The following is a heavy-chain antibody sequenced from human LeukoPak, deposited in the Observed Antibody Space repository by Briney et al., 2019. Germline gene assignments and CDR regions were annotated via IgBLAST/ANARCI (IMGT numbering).Heavy chain of an antibody. J-gene: IGHJ4*02. D-gene: IGHD3-9*01. V-gene: IGHV3-48*01. CDR2: ISSSSSTI. CDR1: GFTFSSYS. Sequence: GGSLRLSCAASGFTFSSYSMNWVRQAPGKGLEWVSYISSSSSTIYYADSVKGRFTISKDNAKNSLYLQMNSLRAEDTAVYYCAGEHYDILTGKTRPDYWGQGTLVTVSS. CDR3: AGEHYDILTGKTRPDY.